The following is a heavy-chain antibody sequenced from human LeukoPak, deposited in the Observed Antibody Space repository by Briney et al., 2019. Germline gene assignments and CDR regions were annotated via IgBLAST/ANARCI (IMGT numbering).Heavy chain of an antibody. V-gene: IGHV1-69*05. J-gene: IGHJ6*03. CDR1: GGTFNSYA. D-gene: IGHD5-24*01. Sequence: SVKVSCKASGGTFNSYAISWVRQAPGQGLEWMGGIMPLFGTANYAQEFQGRVTFTTDESASTAYMEVSGLRSEDTAVYYCASGSLGDGYGVGDYYQYMDVWGKGTRSPSP. CDR2: IMPLFGTA. CDR3: ASGSLGDGYGVGDYYQYMDV.